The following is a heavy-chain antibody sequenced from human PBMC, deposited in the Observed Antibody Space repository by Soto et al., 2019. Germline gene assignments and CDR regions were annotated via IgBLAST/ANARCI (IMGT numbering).Heavy chain of an antibody. Sequence: QVQLQESGPGLVKPSETLSLTCTVSGGSISSYYWSWIRQAPGEGLEWIGYIYNSGSSNYNPSLKSRVNITLDTPKNQFSLKLSSVTAADTAVYYCARTGGRYSSGYYFLVMDVWGPGATVTVSS. CDR1: GGSISSYY. CDR3: ARTGGRYSSGYYFLVMDV. V-gene: IGHV4-59*01. J-gene: IGHJ6*02. D-gene: IGHD5-18*01. CDR2: IYNSGSS.